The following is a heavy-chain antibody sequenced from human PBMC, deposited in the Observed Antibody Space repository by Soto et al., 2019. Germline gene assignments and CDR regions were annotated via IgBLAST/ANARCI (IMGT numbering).Heavy chain of an antibody. CDR3: ASDLSGRADV. D-gene: IGHD3-10*01. CDR2: MNEDGGTT. Sequence: EVQLVESGGGLVRPGGSLRLSCAGSGFSFSSYWMHWVRQVPGKGLVWVARMNEDGGTTDYADSVKGRFTISRDNAKNTLYLQMNSLRVEDTAVYYCASDLSGRADVWGQGTTVTVSS. J-gene: IGHJ6*02. V-gene: IGHV3-74*02. CDR1: GFSFSSYW.